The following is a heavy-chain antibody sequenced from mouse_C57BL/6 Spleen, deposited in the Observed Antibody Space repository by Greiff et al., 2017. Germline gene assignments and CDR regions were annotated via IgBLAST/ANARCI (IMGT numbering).Heavy chain of an antibody. D-gene: IGHD1-1*01. CDR2: INPNNGGT. V-gene: IGHV1-18*01. Sequence: EVQLQQSGPELVKPGASVKIPCKASGYTFTDYNMDWVKQSHGKSLEWIGDINPNNGGTIYNQKFKGKATLTVDKSSSTAYMELRSLTSEDTAVYYCARRTTVVAPYYAMDYWGQGTSVTVSS. CDR1: GYTFTDYN. J-gene: IGHJ4*01. CDR3: ARRTTVVAPYYAMDY.